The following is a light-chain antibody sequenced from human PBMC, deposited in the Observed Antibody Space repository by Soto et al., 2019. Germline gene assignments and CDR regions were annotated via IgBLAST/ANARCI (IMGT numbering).Light chain of an antibody. J-gene: IGKJ1*01. CDR2: KAS. V-gene: IGKV1-5*03. Sequence: IQITQSPSTLSASVGDRVTITCRASQSISSWLAWYQQKPGKAPRLLIYKASSLESGVPSRFSGSGSGTELTIAISSLQPDDFETYYCQQYNSYPWTFGQGTKVDI. CDR1: QSISSW. CDR3: QQYNSYPWT.